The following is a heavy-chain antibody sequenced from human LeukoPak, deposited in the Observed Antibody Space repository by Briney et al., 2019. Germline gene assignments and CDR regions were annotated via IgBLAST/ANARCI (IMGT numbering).Heavy chain of an antibody. V-gene: IGHV3-48*02. D-gene: IGHD5-24*01. CDR1: GFTFSSYG. CDR2: ISSSSSAI. J-gene: IGHJ4*02. CDR3: ARDGEMATNPYYFDY. Sequence: PGRSLRLSCAASGFTFSSYGMHWVRQAPGKGPQWVSYISSSSSAIYYADSVRGRFTISRDNAKNSLYLQMNSLRDEDTAVYYCARDGEMATNPYYFDYWGQGTLVTVSS.